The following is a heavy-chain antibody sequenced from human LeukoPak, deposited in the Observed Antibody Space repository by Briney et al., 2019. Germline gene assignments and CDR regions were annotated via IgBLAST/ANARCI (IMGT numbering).Heavy chain of an antibody. CDR3: ARGVVDTAEFDI. CDR1: GYTFTGYY. V-gene: IGHV1-2*04. D-gene: IGHD5-18*01. J-gene: IGHJ3*02. Sequence: ASVKVSCKASGYTFTGYYMHWVRQAPGQGLEWMGWINPNSGGTNYAQKFQGWVTMTRDTSISTAYMELSRLRSDDTAVYYRARGVVDTAEFDIWGQGTMVTVSS. CDR2: INPNSGGT.